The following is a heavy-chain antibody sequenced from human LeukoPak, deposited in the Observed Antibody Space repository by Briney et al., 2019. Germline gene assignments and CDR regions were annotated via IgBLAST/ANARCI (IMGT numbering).Heavy chain of an antibody. Sequence: GGSLRLSCAASGFTFSSYEMNWVRQAPGKGLEWVSYISSRATAIYYADSVKGRFTISRDNAKNSLYLQMNSLRAEDTAVYYCARADWDTAMIDYWGQGTLVTVSS. CDR1: GFTFSSYE. CDR3: ARADWDTAMIDY. V-gene: IGHV3-48*03. CDR2: ISSRATAI. D-gene: IGHD5-18*01. J-gene: IGHJ4*02.